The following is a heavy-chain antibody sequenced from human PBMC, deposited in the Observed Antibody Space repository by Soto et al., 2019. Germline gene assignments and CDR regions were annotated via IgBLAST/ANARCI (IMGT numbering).Heavy chain of an antibody. CDR1: GFTFSSYA. J-gene: IGHJ3*02. CDR3: VKDKMGTRYSSGWYAFDI. CDR2: ISSNGGST. V-gene: IGHV3-64D*09. Sequence: GESLKISCSASGFTFSSYAMHWVRQAPGKGLEYVSAISSNGGSTYYADSVKGRFTISRDNSKNTLYLQMSSLRAEDTAVYYCVKDKMGTRYSSGWYAFDIWGQGTMVTVSS. D-gene: IGHD6-19*01.